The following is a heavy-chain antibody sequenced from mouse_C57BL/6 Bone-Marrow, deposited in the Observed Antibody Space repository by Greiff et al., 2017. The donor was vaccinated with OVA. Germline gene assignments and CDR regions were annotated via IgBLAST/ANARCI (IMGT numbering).Heavy chain of an antibody. CDR3: TSYYYGSSPYDY. V-gene: IGHV14-4*01. D-gene: IGHD1-1*01. CDR2: IDPETGDT. CDR1: GFNFKDDY. Sequence: VQLQQSGAELVRPGASVKLSCTASGFNFKDDYMHWVKQRPEQGLEWIGWIDPETGDTEYASKFQGKATITADTSSNTAYLQLSSLTSEDTAVYYCTSYYYGSSPYDYWGQGTTLTVSS. J-gene: IGHJ2*01.